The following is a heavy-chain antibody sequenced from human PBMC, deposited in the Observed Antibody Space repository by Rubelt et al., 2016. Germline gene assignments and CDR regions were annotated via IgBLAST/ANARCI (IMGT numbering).Heavy chain of an antibody. CDR3: ARGVAAAAPSDI. CDR1: GFTFSDHY. CDR2: INPSGGST. V-gene: IGHV1-46*01. J-gene: IGHJ3*02. Sequence: QVQLVQSEAELKEPGASVKVSCKTSGFTFSDHYMHWVRQAPGQGLEWMGMINPSGGSTSYAQNFKGRVTMTRDTSTSTVYMELNSLRSEDTAVYYCARGVAAAAPSDIWGQGTMVTVSS. D-gene: IGHD6-13*01.